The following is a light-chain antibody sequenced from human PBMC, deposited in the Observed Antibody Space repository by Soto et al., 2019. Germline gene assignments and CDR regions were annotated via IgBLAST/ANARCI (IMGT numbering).Light chain of an antibody. J-gene: IGKJ1*01. CDR1: QSVSSSY. V-gene: IGKV3-20*01. CDR3: QQYGSSPPA. Sequence: EIFLTQSPGTLSLSPGERATLSCRASQSVSSSYLAWYQQKPGQAPWLLIYGAFHRAGGIPDRFSGSGSGTDFTLTISRLEPEDFAMYYCQQYGSSPPAFGQGTKVDIK. CDR2: GAF.